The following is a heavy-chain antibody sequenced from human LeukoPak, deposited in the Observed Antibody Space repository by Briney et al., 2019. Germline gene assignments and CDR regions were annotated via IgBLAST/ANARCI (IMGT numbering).Heavy chain of an antibody. CDR2: IKQEGSDK. CDR3: STHPGDSWFGYLQL. Sequence: GGSLRLSCAASGFTFSSYGMHWVRQAPGKGLEWVAHIKQEGSDKYYVDSVEGRFTVSRDNAKNSLYLQMNSLRAEDTAVYYCSTHPGDSWFGYLQLWGQGTLVTVSS. J-gene: IGHJ4*02. V-gene: IGHV3-7*01. D-gene: IGHD3-10*01. CDR1: GFTFSSYG.